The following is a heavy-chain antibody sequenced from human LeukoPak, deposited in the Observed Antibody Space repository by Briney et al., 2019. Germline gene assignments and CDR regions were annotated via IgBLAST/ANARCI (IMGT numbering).Heavy chain of an antibody. Sequence: GASVKVSCKASGYTFTGYYMHWVRQAPGQGLEWMGWINPNSGGTNYAQKFQGRVTMTRDTSISTAYMELSRLRSDDTAVYYCARETFFGYYYDSSGYQHWFDPWGQGTLVTVSS. CDR2: INPNSGGT. CDR3: ARETFFGYYYDSSGYQHWFDP. V-gene: IGHV1-2*02. D-gene: IGHD3-22*01. J-gene: IGHJ5*02. CDR1: GYTFTGYY.